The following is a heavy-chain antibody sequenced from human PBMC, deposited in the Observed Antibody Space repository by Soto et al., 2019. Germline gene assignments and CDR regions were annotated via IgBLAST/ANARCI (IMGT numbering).Heavy chain of an antibody. J-gene: IGHJ5*02. CDR3: ATVVRYRSWRLVIAINWFDP. CDR2: FDPEDGET. CDR1: GYTLTELS. Sequence: QVQLVQSGAEVKKPGASVKVSCKVSGYTLTELSMHWVRQAPGKGLEWMGGFDPEDGETIYAQKFQGRVTMTEDTSTDTAYMELSSLRSEDTAVYYCATVVRYRSWRLVIAINWFDPWGQGTLVTVSS. V-gene: IGHV1-24*01. D-gene: IGHD3-9*01.